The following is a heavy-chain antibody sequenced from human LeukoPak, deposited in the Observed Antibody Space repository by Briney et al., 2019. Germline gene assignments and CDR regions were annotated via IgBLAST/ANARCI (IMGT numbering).Heavy chain of an antibody. CDR3: AKVLVGATYGTIDY. D-gene: IGHD1-26*01. Sequence: PGGSLRLSCAASGFTFSSYAMSWVRQAPGKGLEWVSAISGSGGSTYYADSVKGRFTISRDNSKNTLYLQMNSLRAEDTAVYHCAKVLVGATYGTIDYWGQGTLVTVSS. CDR2: ISGSGGST. J-gene: IGHJ4*02. CDR1: GFTFSSYA. V-gene: IGHV3-23*01.